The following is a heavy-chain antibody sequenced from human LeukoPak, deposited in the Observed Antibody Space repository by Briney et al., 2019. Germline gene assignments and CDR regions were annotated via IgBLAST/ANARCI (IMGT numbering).Heavy chain of an antibody. CDR3: ARETSAEMGYDY. CDR1: GFTFSSYS. Sequence: GGSLRLSCAASGFTFSSYSMSWVRQAPGKGLEWVANIKQDGSEKYYVDSVKGRFTISRDNAKNSLYLQMNSLRAEDTALYYCARETSAEMGYDYWGQGTLVTVSS. D-gene: IGHD5-24*01. V-gene: IGHV3-7*01. CDR2: IKQDGSEK. J-gene: IGHJ4*02.